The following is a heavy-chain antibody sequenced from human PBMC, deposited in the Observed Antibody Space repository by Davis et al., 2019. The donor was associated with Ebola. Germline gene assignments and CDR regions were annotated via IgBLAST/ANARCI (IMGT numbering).Heavy chain of an antibody. Sequence: LRLSCTVSGGSISSGDYYWSWIRQPPGKGLEWIGYIYYSGSTYYNPSLKSRVTISVDTSKNQFSLKLSSMTAADTAVYYCARQRGGLRIWYFDLWGRGTLVTVSS. CDR3: ARQRGGLRIWYFDL. V-gene: IGHV4-30-4*01. J-gene: IGHJ2*01. D-gene: IGHD4-17*01. CDR1: GGSISSGDYY. CDR2: IYYSGST.